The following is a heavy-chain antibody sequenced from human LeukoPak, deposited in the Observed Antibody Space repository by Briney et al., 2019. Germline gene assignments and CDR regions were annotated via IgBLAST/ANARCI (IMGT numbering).Heavy chain of an antibody. CDR3: ARVNARAPDY. Sequence: GGSLRLSCAASGFTVSSNYMSWVRQAPGEGLEWVSVIYSGGSTYYADSVKGRFTISRDNSKNTLYLQMNSLRAEDTAVYYCARVNARAPDYWGQGTLVTVSS. V-gene: IGHV3-53*01. J-gene: IGHJ4*02. D-gene: IGHD2-2*01. CDR1: GFTVSSNY. CDR2: IYSGGST.